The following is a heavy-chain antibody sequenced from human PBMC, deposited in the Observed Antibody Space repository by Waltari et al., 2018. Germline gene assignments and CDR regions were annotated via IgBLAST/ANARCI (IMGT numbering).Heavy chain of an antibody. D-gene: IGHD3-10*01. CDR1: GFSFSNAW. Sequence: EVQLVESGGGLVKPGESLRLSCAASGFSFSNAWMSWVRKAPGKGREWVGRNQRKMDGGTIKYAAPVKGRFTISRDDSDTTLYLEMNSLKSEDVAVYYCVRESCGNDNWGQGTLVTVSS. CDR3: VRESCGNDN. CDR2: NQRKMDGGTI. V-gene: IGHV3-15*01. J-gene: IGHJ4*02.